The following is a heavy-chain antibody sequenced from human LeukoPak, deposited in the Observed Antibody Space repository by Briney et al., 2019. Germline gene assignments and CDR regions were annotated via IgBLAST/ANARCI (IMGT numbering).Heavy chain of an antibody. D-gene: IGHD3-9*01. Sequence: GGSLRLSCAASGFTVSRKYMSWVREAPGKGLEWVSVMYSGGSEYYADSVKGRFTISRESSKNTLYLQMKSLRAEDTTGYYCARGLDLTVYYSTVHAFHIWGQGTMLTVS. CDR1: GFTVSRKY. CDR3: ARGLDLTVYYSTVHAFHI. V-gene: IGHV3-53*01. CDR2: MYSGGSE. J-gene: IGHJ3*02.